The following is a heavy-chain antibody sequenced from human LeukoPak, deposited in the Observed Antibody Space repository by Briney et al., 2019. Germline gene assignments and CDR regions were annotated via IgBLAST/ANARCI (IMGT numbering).Heavy chain of an antibody. V-gene: IGHV3-21*01. CDR2: ISSSSSYI. Sequence: PGGSLRLSCAASGFTFSSYSMNWVRQAPGKGLEWVSSISSSSSYIYYADSVKGRFTISRDNAKNSLYLRMNSLRAEDTAVYYCARGAGFDYDSSGYVNWGQGTLVTVSS. D-gene: IGHD3-22*01. J-gene: IGHJ4*02. CDR1: GFTFSSYS. CDR3: ARGAGFDYDSSGYVN.